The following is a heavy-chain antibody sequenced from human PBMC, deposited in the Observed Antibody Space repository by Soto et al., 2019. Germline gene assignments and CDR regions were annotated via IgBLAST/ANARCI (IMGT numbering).Heavy chain of an antibody. CDR1: GFTFSNYR. CDR2: ISGSGKDT. D-gene: IGHD6-6*01. Sequence: CGSLRLSCTTSGFTFSNYRMNWVREAPGKGLEWVASISGSGKDTFYRDSVKGPFTISRDNAESSLVLQMNSLTVDDTAVYHCARVHLVRTSSYYCGMDVWGPGTTVTAP. J-gene: IGHJ6*02. V-gene: IGHV3-21*06. CDR3: ARVHLVRTSSYYCGMDV.